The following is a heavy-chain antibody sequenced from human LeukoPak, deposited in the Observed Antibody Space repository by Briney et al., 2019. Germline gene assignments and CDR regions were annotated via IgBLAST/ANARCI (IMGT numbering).Heavy chain of an antibody. CDR2: IYSGGST. V-gene: IGHV3-53*01. D-gene: IGHD3-10*01. CDR1: GFTVSSNY. J-gene: IGHJ4*02. Sequence: PGGSLRLSCAASGFTVSSNYMSWVRQAPGKGLEWVSVIYSGGSTYYADSVKGRFTISRDNSKNTLYLQMNSLRAEDTAVYYCARAPVRGYFDYWGQGTLVTVSS. CDR3: ARAPVRGYFDY.